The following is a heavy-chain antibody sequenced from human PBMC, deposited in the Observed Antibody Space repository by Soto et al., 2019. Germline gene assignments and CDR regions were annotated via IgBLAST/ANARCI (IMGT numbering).Heavy chain of an antibody. V-gene: IGHV4-34*01. Sequence: QVQLQQWGAGLLKPSETLSLTCAVYGGSFSGYYWSWIRQPPGKGLEWIGEINHSGSTNYNPSLKSRVTISVDTSKNQFSLKLSSVTAADTAVYYCARGRLDSSSSFDYWGQGTLVTVSS. CDR1: GGSFSGYY. CDR2: INHSGST. J-gene: IGHJ4*02. CDR3: ARGRLDSSSSFDY. D-gene: IGHD6-6*01.